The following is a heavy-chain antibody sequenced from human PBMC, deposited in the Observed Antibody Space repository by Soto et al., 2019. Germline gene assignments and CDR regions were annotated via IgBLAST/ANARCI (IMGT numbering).Heavy chain of an antibody. V-gene: IGHV1-18*01. CDR3: ARVVPGAEAWFGP. CDR2: ISLYSDGT. D-gene: IGHD2-2*01. Sequence: ASVKVSCKTSGYTFSNYGITWVRQALGQPLEWLGWISLYSDGTNYAQKFQGRVTMTTDTSTTTAYMELRSLRSDDTAVYYCARVVPGAEAWFGPWGQGTLVTVSS. J-gene: IGHJ5*02. CDR1: GYTFSNYG.